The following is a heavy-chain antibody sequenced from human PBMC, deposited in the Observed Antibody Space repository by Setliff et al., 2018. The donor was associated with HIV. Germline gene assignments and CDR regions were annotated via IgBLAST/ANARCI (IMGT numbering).Heavy chain of an antibody. D-gene: IGHD3-10*01. V-gene: IGHV3-7*04. J-gene: IGHJ3*02. CDR1: GFTFSSSW. Sequence: GESLTISCAASGFTFSSSWMTWVRQAPGRGLEYVAGMNRDGREKLYADSVKGRFSISRDNAKNSLYLQMSSLRTEDTAVYFCARDPAFGAFDIWGQGTMVTVSS. CDR2: MNRDGREK. CDR3: ARDPAFGAFDI.